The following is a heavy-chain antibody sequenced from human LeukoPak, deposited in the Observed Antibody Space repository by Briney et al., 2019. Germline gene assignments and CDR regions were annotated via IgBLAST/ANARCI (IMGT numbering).Heavy chain of an antibody. CDR1: GGSFSGYY. V-gene: IGHV4-34*01. D-gene: IGHD5-12*01. Sequence: SETLSLTCAVYGGSFSGYYWSWIRQPPGKGLEWIGEINHSGSTNYNPSLKSRVTISVDTSKNQFSLKLSSVTAADTAVYYCARSRGSDYWGQGTLVTVSS. J-gene: IGHJ4*02. CDR3: ARSRGSDY. CDR2: INHSGST.